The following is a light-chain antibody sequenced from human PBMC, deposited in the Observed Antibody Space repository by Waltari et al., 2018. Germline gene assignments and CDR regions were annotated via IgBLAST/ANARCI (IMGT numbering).Light chain of an antibody. Sequence: QSVLTQPPSASGTPGPRVTISCSGSRSNIGRNTVTWYQQLPGTAPKLLIHTNNERPAGAPAPFPVSDSDSAASLAIRGLQPEDETDYYCAAWDDSLNGAVFGGGTKLTVL. CDR3: AAWDDSLNGAV. CDR2: TNN. CDR1: RSNIGRNT. J-gene: IGLJ2*01. V-gene: IGLV1-44*01.